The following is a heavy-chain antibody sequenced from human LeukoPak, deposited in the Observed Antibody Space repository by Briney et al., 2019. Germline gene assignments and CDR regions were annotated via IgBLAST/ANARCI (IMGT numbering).Heavy chain of an antibody. D-gene: IGHD3-22*01. J-gene: IGHJ4*02. CDR3: AKRGAVIRVILVGFHKEAYYFDS. Sequence: GGSLRLSCAASGITLSNYGMCWVRQAPGKGLEWVAGISGSGGRTNYADAVKGRFTISRDNAKNTLFLQMNSLRVEDTAVYFCAKRGAVIRVILVGFHKEAYYFDSWGQGALVTVSS. V-gene: IGHV3-23*01. CDR2: ISGSGGRT. CDR1: GITLSNYG.